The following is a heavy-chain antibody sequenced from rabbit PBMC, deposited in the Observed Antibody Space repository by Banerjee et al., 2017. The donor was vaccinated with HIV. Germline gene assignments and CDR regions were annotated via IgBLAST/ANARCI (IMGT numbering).Heavy chain of an antibody. D-gene: IGHD6-1*01. Sequence: QSLEESGGDLVKPGGSLTLTCKASGFTFSIYWICWVRQAPGKGLEWIGCIYAGSSDSTNHASWAKGRFTISSTSSTTVTLQMTSLTAAGTATYFCARDGAGYAGYGYARLWGQGTLVTVS. CDR1: GFTFSIYW. V-gene: IGHV1S40*01. J-gene: IGHJ3*01. CDR2: IYAGSSDST. CDR3: ARDGAGYAGYGYARL.